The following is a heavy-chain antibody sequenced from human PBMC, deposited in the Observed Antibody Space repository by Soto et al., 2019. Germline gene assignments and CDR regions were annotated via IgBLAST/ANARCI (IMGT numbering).Heavy chain of an antibody. J-gene: IGHJ6*03. Sequence: ASVKVSCKASGYTFTSYGISWVRQAPGQGLEWMGWISAYNGNTNYAQKLQGRVTMTTDTSTSTAYMELRSLRSDDTAVYYCARENYDILTGYYIYYYMDVWGKGTTVTVSS. CDR2: ISAYNGNT. D-gene: IGHD3-9*01. CDR3: ARENYDILTGYYIYYYMDV. V-gene: IGHV1-18*01. CDR1: GYTFTSYG.